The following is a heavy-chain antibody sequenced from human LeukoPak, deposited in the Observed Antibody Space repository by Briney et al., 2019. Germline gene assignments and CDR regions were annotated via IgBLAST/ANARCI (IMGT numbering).Heavy chain of an antibody. CDR3: ARSDDFWSGPFDY. D-gene: IGHD3-3*01. CDR2: IYHSGST. Sequence: PSETLSLTCAVSGGSISSSNWWSWVRQPPGKGLEWIGEIYHSGSTNYNPSLKSRVTISVDKSKNQFSLKLSSVTAADTAVYYCARSDDFWSGPFDYWGQGTLVTVSS. CDR1: GGSISSSNW. V-gene: IGHV4-4*02. J-gene: IGHJ4*02.